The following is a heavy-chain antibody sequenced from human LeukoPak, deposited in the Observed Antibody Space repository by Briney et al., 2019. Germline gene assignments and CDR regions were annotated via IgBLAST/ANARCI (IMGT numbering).Heavy chain of an antibody. CDR2: IIPILGIA. V-gene: IGHV1-69*04. D-gene: IGHD1-7*01. CDR1: GGTFSSYA. J-gene: IGHJ4*02. CDR3: ARTAQTGITGTTSGS. Sequence: SVKVSCKASGGTFSSYAISWVRQAPGQGLGWMGRIIPILGIANYAQKFQGRVTITADKSTSTAYMELSSLRSEDTAVYYCARTAQTGITGTTSGSWGQGTLVTVSS.